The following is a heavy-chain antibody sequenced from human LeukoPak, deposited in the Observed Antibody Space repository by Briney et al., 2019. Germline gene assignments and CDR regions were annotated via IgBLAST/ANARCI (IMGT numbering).Heavy chain of an antibody. CDR2: INAGNGNT. J-gene: IGHJ5*02. CDR1: GYTFTSYA. D-gene: IGHD3-10*01. V-gene: IGHV1-3*01. Sequence: AASVKVSCKASGYTFTSYAMHWVRQAPGQRPEWMGWINAGNGNTKYSQKFQGRVTITRDTSASTAYMELSSLRSEDTAVYYCARDPSPGSYTVWFDPWGQGTLVTVSS. CDR3: ARDPSPGSYTVWFDP.